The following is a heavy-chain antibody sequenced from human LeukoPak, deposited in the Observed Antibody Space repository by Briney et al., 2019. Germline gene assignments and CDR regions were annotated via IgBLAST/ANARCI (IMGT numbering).Heavy chain of an antibody. V-gene: IGHV1-18*01. CDR1: GYTFTNYG. J-gene: IGHJ5*02. D-gene: IGHD6-19*01. Sequence: ASVKVSCKASGYTFTNYGISWVRQAPGQGLEWMGWISAYNGNTNYAQELQGRVTMTTDTSTSTAYLELRSLRSDDTAVYYCARGGGLVPGTWFNPWGQGTLVTASS. CDR2: ISAYNGNT. CDR3: ARGGGLVPGTWFNP.